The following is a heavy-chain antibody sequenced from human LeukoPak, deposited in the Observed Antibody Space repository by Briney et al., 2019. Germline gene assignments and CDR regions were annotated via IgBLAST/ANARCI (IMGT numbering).Heavy chain of an antibody. J-gene: IGHJ4*02. CDR1: GFTFSSYE. CDR2: MSRSGSTK. D-gene: IGHD1-26*01. Sequence: GGSLRLSCAASGFTFSSYEMNWVRQAPGKGLEWVSYMSRSGSTKYYADSVKGRFTISRDNAKNSLYLQMNSLRAEDTAVYYCARVSRLVGAPFDYWGQGTLATVSS. CDR3: ARVSRLVGAPFDY. V-gene: IGHV3-48*03.